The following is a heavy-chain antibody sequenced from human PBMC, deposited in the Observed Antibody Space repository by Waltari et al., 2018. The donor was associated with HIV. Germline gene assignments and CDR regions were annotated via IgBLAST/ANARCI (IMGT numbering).Heavy chain of an antibody. CDR1: GFTLSHYG. CDR3: ARDIDL. J-gene: IGHJ2*01. V-gene: IGHV3-33*01. CDR2: LWYDGSVA. Sequence: QEQLEESGGGMVQPGRSLRLSCEASGFTLSHYGMHWVRQVPDKGLEWLAILWYDGSVAYYADSVKGRFTVSRDNSKNTLYLQMNSLRVDDTAVYFCARDIDLWGPGTLVTVSS.